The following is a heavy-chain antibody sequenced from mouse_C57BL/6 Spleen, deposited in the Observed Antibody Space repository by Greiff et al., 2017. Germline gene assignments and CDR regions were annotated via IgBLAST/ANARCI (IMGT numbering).Heavy chain of an antibody. V-gene: IGHV1-26*01. D-gene: IGHD1-1*01. CDR2: INPNNGGT. J-gene: IGHJ2*01. Sequence: EVQLQQSGPELVKPGASVKISCKASGYTFTDYYMNWVKQSHGKSLEWIGDINPNNGGTSYNQKFKGKATLTVDKSSSTAYMELRSLTSEDSAVYYCARSGNYGMFDYWGQGTTLTVSS. CDR1: GYTFTDYY. CDR3: ARSGNYGMFDY.